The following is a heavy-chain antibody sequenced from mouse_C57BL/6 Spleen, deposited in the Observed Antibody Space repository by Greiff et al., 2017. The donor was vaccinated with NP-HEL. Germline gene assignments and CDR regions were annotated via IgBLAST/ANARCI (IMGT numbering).Heavy chain of an antibody. V-gene: IGHV1-26*01. J-gene: IGHJ4*01. CDR2: INPNNGGT. D-gene: IGHD2-1*01. CDR3: AREDYGNFHYAMDY. CDR1: GYTFTDYY. Sequence: EVQLQQSGPELVKPGASVQISCKASGYTFTDYYMNWVKQSHGKSLEWIGDINPNNGGTSYNQKFKGKATLTVDKSSSTAYMELRSLTSEDSAVDYCAREDYGNFHYAMDYWGQGTSVTVSS.